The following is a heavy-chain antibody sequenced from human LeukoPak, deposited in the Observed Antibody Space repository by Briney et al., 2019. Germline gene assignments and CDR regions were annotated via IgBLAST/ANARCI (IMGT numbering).Heavy chain of an antibody. Sequence: GGSLRLSCAASGFTFSSYGMHWVRQAPGKGLEWVAVISYDGSNKYYADSVKGRFTISRDNSKSTLYLQMNSLRAEDTAVYYCAKGQGYYGSGSYLENNWFDPWGQGTLVTVSS. CDR1: GFTFSSYG. CDR2: ISYDGSNK. V-gene: IGHV3-30*18. D-gene: IGHD3-10*01. J-gene: IGHJ5*02. CDR3: AKGQGYYGSGSYLENNWFDP.